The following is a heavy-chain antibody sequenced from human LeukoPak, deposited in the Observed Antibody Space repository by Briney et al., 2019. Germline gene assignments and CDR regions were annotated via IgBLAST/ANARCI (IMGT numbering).Heavy chain of an antibody. J-gene: IGHJ4*02. CDR1: GFTFDDYV. Sequence: PGGSLRLSCAASGFTFDDYVMHWVRQAPGKGLEWVSFISGDGGATYYADSAKGRFTISRDNGRKSLYLQMDSLSTEDTALYYCAKGGYTYGGRLFDYWGQGTLVTVSS. V-gene: IGHV3-43*02. CDR2: ISGDGGAT. D-gene: IGHD5-18*01. CDR3: AKGGYTYGGRLFDY.